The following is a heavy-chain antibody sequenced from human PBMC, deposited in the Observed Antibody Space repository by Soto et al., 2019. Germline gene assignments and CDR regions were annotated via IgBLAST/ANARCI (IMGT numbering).Heavy chain of an antibody. CDR1: GFTFSSYS. CDR3: ARETIAVAGANDY. D-gene: IGHD6-19*01. CDR2: ISSSSSYI. J-gene: IGHJ4*02. Sequence: EVQLVESGGGLVKPGGSLRLSCAASGFTFSSYSMNWVRQAPGKGLEWVSSISSSSSYIYYADSVKGRFTISRDNAKNSLHLQMNSLRAEDTAVYYCARETIAVAGANDYWGQGTLVTVSS. V-gene: IGHV3-21*01.